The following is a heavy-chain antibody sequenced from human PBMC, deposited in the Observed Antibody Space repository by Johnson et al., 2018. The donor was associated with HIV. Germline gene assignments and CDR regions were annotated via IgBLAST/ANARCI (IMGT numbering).Heavy chain of an antibody. CDR3: AKPPSMGADAFDI. Sequence: QVQLVESGGSVVRPGGSLRLSCAASGFTFDDYGMSWVRQAPGKGLEWVAVIWYDGSNKNYVDSVKGRFTISRDNSKNTLYLQMNSLGPEDTAVYYCAKPPSMGADAFDIWGQGTMVTVSS. D-gene: IGHD3-16*01. V-gene: IGHV3-30*02. CDR2: IWYDGSNK. CDR1: GFTFDDYG. J-gene: IGHJ3*02.